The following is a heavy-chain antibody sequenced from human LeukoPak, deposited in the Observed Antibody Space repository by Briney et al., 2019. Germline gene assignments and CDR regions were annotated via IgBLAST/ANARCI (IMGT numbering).Heavy chain of an antibody. J-gene: IGHJ4*02. CDR3: ARASGYSSSWYSEGY. V-gene: IGHV1-69*04. CDR2: IIPILGIA. Sequence: SVKVSCKASGGTFSSYAISWVRQAPGQGLEWMGRIIPILGIANYAQKFQGRVTITADKSTSTAYMELSSLRSEDTAVYYCARASGYSSSWYSEGYWGQGTLVTVSS. CDR1: GGTFSSYA. D-gene: IGHD6-13*01.